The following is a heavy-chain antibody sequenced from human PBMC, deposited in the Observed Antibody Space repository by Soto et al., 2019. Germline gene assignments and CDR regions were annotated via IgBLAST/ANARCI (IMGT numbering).Heavy chain of an antibody. CDR2: IFPSGTT. Sequence: LSLTCGVSGGSLSGATYSWNWIRQPPGKALEWIGYIFPSGTTYYNPSLKSRVTISIDVSKNQFSLSLRSLTAADTAVYYCARSREFDYWSQGTLVTVSS. CDR1: GGSLSGATYS. J-gene: IGHJ4*02. V-gene: IGHV4-30-2*01. CDR3: ARSREFDY.